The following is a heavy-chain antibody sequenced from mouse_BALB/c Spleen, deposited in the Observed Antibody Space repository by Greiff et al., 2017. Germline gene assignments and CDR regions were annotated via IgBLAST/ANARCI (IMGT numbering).Heavy chain of an antibody. CDR2: ISSGGST. J-gene: IGHJ2*01. CDR1: GFTFSSYA. V-gene: IGHV5-6-5*01. Sequence: VQLKESGGGLVKPGGSLKLSCAASGFTFSSYAMSWVRQTPEKRLEWVASISSGGSTYYPDSVKGRFTISRDNARNILYLQMSSLRSEDTAMYYCARGSYGSSPYYFDYWGQGTTLTVSS. D-gene: IGHD1-1*01. CDR3: ARGSYGSSPYYFDY.